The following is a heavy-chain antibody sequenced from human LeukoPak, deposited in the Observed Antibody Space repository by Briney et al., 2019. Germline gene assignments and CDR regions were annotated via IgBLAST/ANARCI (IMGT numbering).Heavy chain of an antibody. CDR2: INSDGSST. CDR1: GFTFSSYW. V-gene: IGHV3-74*01. Sequence: GGSLSLSCAASGFTFSSYWMHWVRQAPGKGLVWVSRINSDGSSTSYADSVKGRFTISRDNAKNTLYLQMNSLRAEDTAVYYCASLMLLTASDYWGQGTLVTVSS. D-gene: IGHD2-21*02. J-gene: IGHJ4*02. CDR3: ASLMLLTASDY.